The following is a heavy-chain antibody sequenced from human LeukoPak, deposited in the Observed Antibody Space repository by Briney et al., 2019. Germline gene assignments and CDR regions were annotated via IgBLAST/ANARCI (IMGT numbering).Heavy chain of an antibody. CDR2: IYTSGST. CDR3: ARQGGLASLYYFDY. J-gene: IGHJ4*02. D-gene: IGHD3/OR15-3a*01. CDR1: GGSISSYY. V-gene: IGHV4-4*09. Sequence: PSETLSLTCTVSGGSISSYYWSWIRQPPGKGRVWIGYIYTSGSTNYNPSLKSRVTISVDTSKNQFSLKLSSVTAADTAVYYCARQGGLASLYYFDYWGQGTLVTVSS.